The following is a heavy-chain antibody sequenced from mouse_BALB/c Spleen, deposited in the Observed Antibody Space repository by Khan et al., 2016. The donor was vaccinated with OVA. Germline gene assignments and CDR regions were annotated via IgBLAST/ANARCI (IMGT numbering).Heavy chain of an antibody. CDR3: AKDGNWYFDV. CDR1: GSSIPSDYA. Sequence: EVQLQESGPGLVKPSQSLALTCTVSGSSIPSDYAWNWIRQFPGSKLEWMGYIRNSGNTSYNPSLKSRITITRDTSKNQFFLQLNSVTTEDTATDYCAKDGNWYFDVWGAGTTVTVSS. V-gene: IGHV3-2*02. CDR2: IRNSGNT. J-gene: IGHJ1*01. D-gene: IGHD2-1*01.